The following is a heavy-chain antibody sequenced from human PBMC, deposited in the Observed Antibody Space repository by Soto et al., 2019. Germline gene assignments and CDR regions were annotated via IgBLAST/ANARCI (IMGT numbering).Heavy chain of an antibody. CDR3: ARQRGTGIVVVPAAIARDQLVWFDP. Sequence: GESLKISCKGSGYSFTSYWIGWVRQMPGKGLEWMGIIYPGDSDTRYSPSFQGQVTISADKSISTAYLQWSSLKASDTAMYYCARQRGTGIVVVPAAIARDQLVWFDPWGQGTLVTVSS. V-gene: IGHV5-51*01. CDR1: GYSFTSYW. J-gene: IGHJ5*02. CDR2: IYPGDSDT. D-gene: IGHD2-2*01.